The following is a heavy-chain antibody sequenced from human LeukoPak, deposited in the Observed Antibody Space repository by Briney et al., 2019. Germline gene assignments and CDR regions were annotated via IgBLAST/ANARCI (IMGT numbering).Heavy chain of an antibody. V-gene: IGHV3-48*01. CDR2: ITNSGNSK. J-gene: IGHJ4*02. CDR3: ARERGRGRDSPWFDY. CDR1: EFTFSSYS. D-gene: IGHD1-26*01. Sequence: GGSLRLSCAASEFTFSSYSMNWVRQAPGKGLEWVSYITNSGNSKSYADSVKGRFTISRDNSKNTLDLQMTGLRAEDTAVYYCARERGRGRDSPWFDYWGQGTLVTVSS.